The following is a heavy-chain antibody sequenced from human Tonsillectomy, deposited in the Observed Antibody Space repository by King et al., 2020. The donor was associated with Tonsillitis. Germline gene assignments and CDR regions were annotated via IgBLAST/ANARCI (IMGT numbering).Heavy chain of an antibody. J-gene: IGHJ4*02. Sequence: VQLVESGGGLVQPGRSLRLSCAASGFTFRVYAMHWVRQAQGKGLEWASGFSWHSGFIGFAVSVKGRLTTSRDNAKNSLYLQMNSLRPEDTAFYYGAKEGGWGQGTLVTVSS. CDR2: FSWHSGFI. CDR3: AKEGG. CDR1: GFTFRVYA. V-gene: IGHV3-9*01.